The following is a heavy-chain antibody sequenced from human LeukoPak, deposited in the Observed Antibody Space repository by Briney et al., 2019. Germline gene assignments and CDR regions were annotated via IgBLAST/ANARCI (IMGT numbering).Heavy chain of an antibody. CDR3: AREGNVLRYFDWYFDY. J-gene: IGHJ4*02. CDR2: TIPIFGTA. D-gene: IGHD3-9*01. V-gene: IGHV1-69*05. Sequence: ASVKVSCKASGGTGSRYAVSWMRQAPGQGLEWMGGTIPIFGTAYYAQKFQGRVTITTDESTSTAYMELSSLRSEDTAVYYCAREGNVLRYFDWYFDYWGQGTLVTVSS. CDR1: GGTGSRYA.